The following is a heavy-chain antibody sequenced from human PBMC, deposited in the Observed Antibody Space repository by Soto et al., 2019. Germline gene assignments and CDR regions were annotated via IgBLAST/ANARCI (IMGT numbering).Heavy chain of an antibody. CDR1: GAPISSSNW. V-gene: IGHV4-4*02. Sequence: QVQLQESGPGLVKPSGTLSLTCAVSGAPISSSNWWSWVRQPPGKGLEWIGEIYHTGSTHYNPSLKTRVPLSVDSSKNPLSLALTSVTAADTVMYYCARAGSTWAVAPLCWGQGTPVTVSS. CDR3: ARAGSTWAVAPLC. J-gene: IGHJ4*02. D-gene: IGHD6-13*01. CDR2: IYHTGST.